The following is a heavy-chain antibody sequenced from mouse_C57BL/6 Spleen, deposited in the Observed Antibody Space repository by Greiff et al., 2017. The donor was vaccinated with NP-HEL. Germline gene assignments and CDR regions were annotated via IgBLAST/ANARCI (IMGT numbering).Heavy chain of an antibody. CDR2: INPNYGTT. V-gene: IGHV1-39*01. J-gene: IGHJ2*01. D-gene: IGHD2-1*01. Sequence: EVKLVESGPELVKPGASVKISCKASGYSFTDYNMNWVKQSNGKSLEWIGVINPNYGTTSYNQKFKGKATLTVDQSSSTAYMQLNSLTSEDSAVYYCARGMMGNYPYYFDYWGQGTTLTVSS. CDR3: ARGMMGNYPYYFDY. CDR1: GYSFTDYN.